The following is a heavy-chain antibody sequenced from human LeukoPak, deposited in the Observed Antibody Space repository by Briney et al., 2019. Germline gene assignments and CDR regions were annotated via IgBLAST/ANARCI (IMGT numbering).Heavy chain of an antibody. J-gene: IGHJ6*04. CDR2: IKEDGGEK. CDR3: ARAPYYDFLTPSYYYYAMDV. V-gene: IGHV3-7*03. Sequence: GGSLRLSCAASGFTFSNYWMTWVRQAPGKGQERVANIKEDGGEKYYVDSVKGRFTISRDNAKNSLYLHLNSLRAEDTAVYYCARAPYYDFLTPSYYYYAMDVWGKGTTVTVSS. CDR1: GFTFSNYW. D-gene: IGHD3-9*01.